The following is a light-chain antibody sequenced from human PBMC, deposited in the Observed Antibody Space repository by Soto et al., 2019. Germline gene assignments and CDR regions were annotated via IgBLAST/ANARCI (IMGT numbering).Light chain of an antibody. J-gene: IGKJ1*01. CDR2: AVS. CDR1: QGIKND. CDR3: LQHHSYPQT. V-gene: IGKV1-17*01. Sequence: DIQMPPSPSSLSASVGDGVTITCRASQGIKNDLAWYQQKPGKAPKRLIYAVSSLQSEVPSRFSGSGSGTEFTLTISSLQPEDVATYYCLQHHSYPQTFGQGTKVDIK.